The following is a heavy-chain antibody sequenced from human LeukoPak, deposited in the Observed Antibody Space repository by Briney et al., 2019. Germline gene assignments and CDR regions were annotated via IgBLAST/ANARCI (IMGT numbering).Heavy chain of an antibody. Sequence: GGSLRLSCAASGFTFSSYAMSWVRQAPGKGLEWVSAISGSGGSTYYADSVKGRFTISRDNSKNTLYLQMNSLRAEDTAVYYCAKEGGYDPFPLYYGMDVWGQGTTVTVSS. D-gene: IGHD5-12*01. CDR1: GFTFSSYA. CDR2: ISGSGGST. V-gene: IGHV3-23*01. J-gene: IGHJ6*02. CDR3: AKEGGYDPFPLYYGMDV.